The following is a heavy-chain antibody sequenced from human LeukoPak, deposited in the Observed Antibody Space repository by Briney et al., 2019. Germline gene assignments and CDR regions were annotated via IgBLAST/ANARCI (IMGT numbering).Heavy chain of an antibody. CDR3: AKVIYCSSTSCYPRDNNWFDP. CDR2: ISGSGGST. V-gene: IGHV3-23*01. CDR1: GFTFSSYA. J-gene: IGHJ5*02. D-gene: IGHD2-2*01. Sequence: GGSLRLSCAASGFTFSSYAMSWVRQAPGKGLEWVSAISGSGGSTYYADSVKGRFTISRDNSKNTLYLQMNSLRAEDTAVYYCAKVIYCSSTSCYPRDNNWFDPWGQGTLVTVSS.